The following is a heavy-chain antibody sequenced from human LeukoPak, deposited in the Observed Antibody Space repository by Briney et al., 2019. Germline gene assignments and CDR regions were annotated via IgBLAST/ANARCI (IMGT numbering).Heavy chain of an antibody. D-gene: IGHD3-22*01. Sequence: GGSVKVSCKASGYTFTSYGISWVRQAPGQGLEWMGWISAYNGNTNYAQKLQGRVTMTTDTSTSTAYMELRSLRSDDTAVYYCARWGYYYDSSGYYHDAFDIWGQGTMVTVSS. CDR2: ISAYNGNT. CDR3: ARWGYYYDSSGYYHDAFDI. J-gene: IGHJ3*02. CDR1: GYTFTSYG. V-gene: IGHV1-18*01.